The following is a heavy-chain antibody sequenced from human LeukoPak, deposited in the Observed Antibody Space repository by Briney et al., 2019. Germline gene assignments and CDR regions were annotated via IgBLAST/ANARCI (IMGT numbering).Heavy chain of an antibody. D-gene: IGHD3-10*02. J-gene: IGHJ6*04. CDR1: GFTFSSYA. V-gene: IGHV3-48*03. Sequence: GGSLRLSCAASGFTFSSYAMNWVRQAPGKGLEWVSYISSSGSTIYYADSAKGRFTISRDNAKNSLYLQMNSLRAEDTAVYYCAELGITMIGGVWGKGTTVTISS. CDR2: ISSSGSTI. CDR3: AELGITMIGGV.